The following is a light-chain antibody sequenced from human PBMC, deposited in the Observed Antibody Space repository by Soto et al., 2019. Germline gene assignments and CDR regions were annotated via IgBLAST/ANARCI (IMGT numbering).Light chain of an antibody. J-gene: IGKJ1*01. V-gene: IGKV1-17*01. Sequence: DIQMTQSPSSLSASVGDRVTITCRSSQGIRDALGWYQQKPGKAPKLLIYAASSLQSGVPSRFSGSGSGTEFTLTISSLQPEDFATYYCLQHNSTPYTFGQGTKVEIK. CDR2: AAS. CDR3: LQHNSTPYT. CDR1: QGIRDA.